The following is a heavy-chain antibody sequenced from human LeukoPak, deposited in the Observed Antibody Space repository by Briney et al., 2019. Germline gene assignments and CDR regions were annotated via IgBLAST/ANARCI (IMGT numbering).Heavy chain of an antibody. D-gene: IGHD7-27*01. J-gene: IGHJ5*02. V-gene: IGHV5-51*01. CDR1: GYTFTSYW. Sequence: GESLKISCKASGYTFTSYWIGWVRQMPGKGLEWVGVIYGGDSQTRYSPSFQGQVTISLDKSSNTAYLQWSSLKASDTAMYYCAKLTGNTFAVSRTRDWFDPWGQGTLVTVSS. CDR2: IYGGDSQT. CDR3: AKLTGNTFAVSRTRDWFDP.